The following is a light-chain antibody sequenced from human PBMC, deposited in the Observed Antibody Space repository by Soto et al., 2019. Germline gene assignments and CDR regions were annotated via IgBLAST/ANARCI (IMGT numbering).Light chain of an antibody. Sequence: QSVLTQPPSASGSPGQSVTISCTGTSSDVGAYNYVSWYQQLPGKAPKLIIYEVSKRPSGVPDRFSGSKSGNTASLTVSGLQAEDEADYYCTSYAVTYSFFYVFVTGTKVTVL. V-gene: IGLV2-8*01. CDR3: TSYAVTYSFFYV. CDR2: EVS. CDR1: SSDVGAYNY. J-gene: IGLJ1*01.